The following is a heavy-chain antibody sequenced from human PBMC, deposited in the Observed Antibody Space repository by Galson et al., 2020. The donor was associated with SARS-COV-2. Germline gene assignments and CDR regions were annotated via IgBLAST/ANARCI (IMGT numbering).Heavy chain of an antibody. V-gene: IGHV1-69*05. CDR1: GGTFSSYA. CDR2: ITPIFGTA. CDR3: ARYNTGTLYYYRDV. D-gene: IGHD1-1*01. Sequence: TSVKVSCKASGGTFSSYAISWVRQAPGQGLEWMGGITPIFGTANYAQKFQGRVTITTDESTSTAYMELTSLRSEDTAVYYCARYNTGTLYYYRDVWGKGTTVTVSS. J-gene: IGHJ6*03.